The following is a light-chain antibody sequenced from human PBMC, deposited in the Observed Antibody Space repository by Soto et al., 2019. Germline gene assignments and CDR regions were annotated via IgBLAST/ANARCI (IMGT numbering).Light chain of an antibody. V-gene: IGKV3-20*01. Sequence: EVVLTQSPGILSLSPGGRATLSCRASRGVSSTYLAWYQHKPGQAPRLLIYGVSSRASGTPDKFSGSGSGTDFTLTISRLGPEDSAVYYCQQYGSSPPTFGQGTKVDIK. CDR2: GVS. J-gene: IGKJ1*01. CDR1: RGVSSTY. CDR3: QQYGSSPPT.